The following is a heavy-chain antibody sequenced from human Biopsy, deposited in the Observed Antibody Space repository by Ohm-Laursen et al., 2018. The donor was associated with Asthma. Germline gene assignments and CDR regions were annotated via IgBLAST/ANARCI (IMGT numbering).Heavy chain of an antibody. CDR1: GGTFSNFA. J-gene: IGHJ6*02. Sequence: SSVKVSCKAPGGTFSNFAIGWVRQAPGQGLEWLGGNMTVFGTTTYAQKIQGRVTITADESTSTAYMEVTSLRSEDPAIYYCARCQVGYSSGWSLLLKKIYYSGMDVWGQGTAVTVSS. CDR2: NMTVFGTT. CDR3: ARCQVGYSSGWSLLLKKIYYSGMDV. D-gene: IGHD6-19*01. V-gene: IGHV1-69*01.